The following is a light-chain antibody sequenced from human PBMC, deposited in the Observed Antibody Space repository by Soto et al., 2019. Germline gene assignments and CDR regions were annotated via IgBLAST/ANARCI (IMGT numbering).Light chain of an antibody. CDR3: QSYDNNLCALYD. Sequence: QSVLTQPPSVSGAPGQRVTISCTGTSSNIGAGYDVHWYQQLPGTAPKLLIYGNTNRPSGVPDRFSGSKSDTSASLAITGLQAEDEADYFCQSYDNNLCALYDFRTGTKLTVL. CDR1: SSNIGAGYD. CDR2: GNT. J-gene: IGLJ1*01. V-gene: IGLV1-40*01.